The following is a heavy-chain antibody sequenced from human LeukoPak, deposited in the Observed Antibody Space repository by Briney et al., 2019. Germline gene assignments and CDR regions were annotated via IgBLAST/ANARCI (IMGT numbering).Heavy chain of an antibody. V-gene: IGHV4-59*08. D-gene: IGHD6-19*01. CDR3: ARRRQWLDFDY. J-gene: IGHJ4*02. CDR2: TYHSGST. CDR1: GGSMRDYY. Sequence: PSETLSLTCTVSGGSMRDYYWSWIRQLPGKGLEWIGYTYHSGSTDYNPSLKSRVTMSVDTSKNQFSLKLTSVTAADTAVYYCARRRQWLDFDYWGQGTLVTVSS.